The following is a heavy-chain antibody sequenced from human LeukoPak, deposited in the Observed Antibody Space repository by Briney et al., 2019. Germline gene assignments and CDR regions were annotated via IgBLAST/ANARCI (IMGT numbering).Heavy chain of an antibody. CDR2: ISGSGGST. D-gene: IGHD3-22*01. Sequence: GGSLRLSCAASGFTFSSYAMSWVRQAPGKGLEWVSAISGSGGSTYHADSVKGRFTISRDNSKNTLYLQMNSLRAEDTAVYYCAKVQNRYYYDSSGPSHWGQGTLVTVSS. CDR1: GFTFSSYA. CDR3: AKVQNRYYYDSSGPSH. J-gene: IGHJ4*02. V-gene: IGHV3-23*01.